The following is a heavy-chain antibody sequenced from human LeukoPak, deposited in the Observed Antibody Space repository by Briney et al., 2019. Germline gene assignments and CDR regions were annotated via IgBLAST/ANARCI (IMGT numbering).Heavy chain of an antibody. CDR1: GGSISNYY. CDR2: IFYSGST. D-gene: IGHD1-26*01. V-gene: IGHV4-59*01. J-gene: IGHJ3*02. Sequence: SETLSLTRTVSGGSISNYYWSYIRQLPGKGLEWIGYIFYSGSTNYNPTLKSRATISLDMSRNQFSLNLTSVTAADTAVYFCARGGSVGATTAFDIWGQGTIVAVSS. CDR3: ARGGSVGATTAFDI.